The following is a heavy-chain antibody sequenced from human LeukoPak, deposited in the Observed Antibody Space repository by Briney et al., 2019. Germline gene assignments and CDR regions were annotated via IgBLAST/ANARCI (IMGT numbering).Heavy chain of an antibody. Sequence: VASVKVSCKASGYAFTTYYIHWVRQAPGQGLEWLGIINPRGGSTNYAHNFQGRVTMTRDTSTSTVYMDLSSLRSDDTAVYYCARDPSGDFWSGPGSWGQGTLVTVS. CDR1: GYAFTTYY. CDR3: ARDPSGDFWSGPGS. J-gene: IGHJ5*02. V-gene: IGHV1-46*01. D-gene: IGHD3-3*01. CDR2: INPRGGST.